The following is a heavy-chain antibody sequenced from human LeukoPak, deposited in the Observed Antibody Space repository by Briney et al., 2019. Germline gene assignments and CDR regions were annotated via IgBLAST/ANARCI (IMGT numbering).Heavy chain of an antibody. CDR2: ISSSGSTI. V-gene: IGHV3-11*04. Sequence: PGGSLRLSCAASGFTFSDYYMNWIRQAPGKGLEWVSYISSSGSTINYADSVKGRFTISRDNAKNSLYLQMNSLRVEDTAVYYCARGRIYYDSSGYPHHFGYWGQGTLVTVSS. CDR1: GFTFSDYY. J-gene: IGHJ4*02. CDR3: ARGRIYYDSSGYPHHFGY. D-gene: IGHD3-22*01.